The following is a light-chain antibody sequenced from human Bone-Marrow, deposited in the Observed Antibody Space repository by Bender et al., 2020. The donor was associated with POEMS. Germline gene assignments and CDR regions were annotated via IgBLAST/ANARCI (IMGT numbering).Light chain of an antibody. CDR1: SSNIGAHA. CDR2: SSH. Sequence: QSVLTQPPSASGTPGQRVTISCSGGSSNIGAHAVNWYQHLPGTAPKLLIYSSHRRPSEVPDRFSGSKSGTSASLAISGLRSEDEADYYCSTWDDSLTGHVLFGRGTKPTVL. V-gene: IGLV1-44*01. CDR3: STWDDSLTGHVL. J-gene: IGLJ2*01.